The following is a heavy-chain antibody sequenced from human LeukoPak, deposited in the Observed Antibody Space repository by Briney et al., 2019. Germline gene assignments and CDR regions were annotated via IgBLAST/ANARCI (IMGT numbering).Heavy chain of an antibody. J-gene: IGHJ3*02. CDR2: IIPIFGTA. D-gene: IGHD2-2*01. V-gene: IGHV1-69*13. CDR1: GGTFSSYA. CDR3: ARERTYCSSTSCSPAGAFDI. Sequence: SVKVSCKASGGTFSSYAISWVRQAPGQGLEWMGGIIPIFGTANYAQKFQGRVTITADESTSTAYMELSSLRSEDTAVYYCARERTYCSSTSCSPAGAFDIWGQGTMVTVSS.